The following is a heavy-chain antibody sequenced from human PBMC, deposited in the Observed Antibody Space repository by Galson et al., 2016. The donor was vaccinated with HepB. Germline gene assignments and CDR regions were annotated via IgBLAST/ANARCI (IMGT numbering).Heavy chain of an antibody. D-gene: IGHD5/OR15-5a*01. V-gene: IGHV3-74*01. CDR1: GSTRSDDW. Sequence: SLRLSCAASGSTRSDDWMHWVRQAPGKGLVYVASINTDGTAIGYADSVKGRFTISRDNAKNTVYLQMNSLRVEDTAVYYCTLLRIHLHLDYWGQGTLVTVS. CDR3: TLLRIHLHLDY. CDR2: INTDGTAI. J-gene: IGHJ4*02.